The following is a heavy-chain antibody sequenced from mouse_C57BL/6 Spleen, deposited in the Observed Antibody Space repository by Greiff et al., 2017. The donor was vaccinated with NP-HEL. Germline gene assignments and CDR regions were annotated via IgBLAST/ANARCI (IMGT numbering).Heavy chain of an antibody. CDR2: ILPGNGST. CDR3: ARGQDYAMDY. Sequence: QVQLQQSGAELMKPGASVKLSCKATGYTFTGYWIEWVKQRPGHGLEWIGEILPGNGSTNYNEKFKGKATFTADTSSNTAYMQLNSLTTEDSAIYYYARGQDYAMDYWGQGTSVTVSS. D-gene: IGHD6-1*01. CDR1: GYTFTGYW. V-gene: IGHV1-9*01. J-gene: IGHJ4*01.